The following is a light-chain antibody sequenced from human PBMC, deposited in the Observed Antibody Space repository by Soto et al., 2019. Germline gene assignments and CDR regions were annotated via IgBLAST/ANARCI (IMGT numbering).Light chain of an antibody. CDR1: QSISSH. CDR3: KQYGSSPRT. V-gene: IGKV1-39*01. J-gene: IGKJ1*01. CDR2: AAY. Sequence: DIQMTQAPSSLSASVGDRVTLTCRASQSISSHLNWYQHKPGKAHKLLIYAAYSLQTGVQSRFSGSGSGTDFTLTIRRLEPEDFAVYYCKQYGSSPRTFGQGTKVDIK.